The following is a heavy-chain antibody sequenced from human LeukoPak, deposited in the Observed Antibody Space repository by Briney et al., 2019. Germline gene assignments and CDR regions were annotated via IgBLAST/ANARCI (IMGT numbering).Heavy chain of an antibody. Sequence: GSVKVSCKASGYTFTGYYMHWVRQAPGQGLEWMGWINPNSGGTNYAQKFQGRVTMTRDTSISTAYMELSRLRSDDTAVYYCARERTLTSCYDYWGQGTLVTVSS. CDR1: GYTFTGYY. CDR3: ARERTLTSCYDY. CDR2: INPNSGGT. D-gene: IGHD2-15*01. V-gene: IGHV1-2*02. J-gene: IGHJ4*02.